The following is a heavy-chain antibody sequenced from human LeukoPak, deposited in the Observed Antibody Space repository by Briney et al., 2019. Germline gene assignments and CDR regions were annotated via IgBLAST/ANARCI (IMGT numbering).Heavy chain of an antibody. CDR3: ASRGSNYYDSSGYLSFDY. J-gene: IGHJ4*02. CDR1: GYTFTSYD. D-gene: IGHD3-22*01. Sequence: GASVKVSCKASGYTFTSYDINWVRQATGQGLEWMGWMNPNSGNTGYAQKFQGRVTMTRNTSISTAYMELSSLRSEDTAVYYCASRGSNYYDSSGYLSFDYWGQGPLVTVSS. V-gene: IGHV1-8*01. CDR2: MNPNSGNT.